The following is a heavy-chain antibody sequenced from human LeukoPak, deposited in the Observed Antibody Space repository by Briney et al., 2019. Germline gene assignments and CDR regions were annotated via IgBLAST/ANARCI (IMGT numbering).Heavy chain of an antibody. J-gene: IGHJ4*02. Sequence: GASLRLSCAASGFTFSSYAMSWVRQAPGKGLEWVSAISGSGGSTYYADSVKGRFTISRDNSKNTLYLQMNSLRAEDTAVYCCAKDGDITIFGVATYFDYWGQGTLVTVSS. CDR1: GFTFSSYA. D-gene: IGHD3-3*01. CDR3: AKDGDITIFGVATYFDY. CDR2: ISGSGGST. V-gene: IGHV3-23*01.